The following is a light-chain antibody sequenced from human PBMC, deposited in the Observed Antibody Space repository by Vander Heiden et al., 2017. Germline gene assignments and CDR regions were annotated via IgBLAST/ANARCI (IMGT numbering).Light chain of an antibody. Sequence: DIQMTQSPSTLSASVGDRVTITCRASQSISSWLAWYQQKPGKAPKLLIYKASSLESRVPSRFSGSASGTEFTLTISSLQPDDFATYYCQQENSSSYTFGQGTKLEIK. CDR1: QSISSW. CDR2: KAS. V-gene: IGKV1-5*03. J-gene: IGKJ2*01. CDR3: QQENSSSYT.